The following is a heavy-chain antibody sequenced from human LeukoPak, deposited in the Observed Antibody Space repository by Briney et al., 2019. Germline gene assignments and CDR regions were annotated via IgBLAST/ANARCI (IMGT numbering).Heavy chain of an antibody. CDR1: GGSISSYY. CDR3: ARLIDRRDGYNYVDY. Sequence: SETLSLTWTVSGGSISSYYCSWIRQPPGKGLEWIGYIYYSGSTNYNPSLKSRVTISVDTSKNQLSLKLSSVTAADTAVYYCARLIDRRDGYNYVDYWGQGTLVTVSS. CDR2: IYYSGST. V-gene: IGHV4-59*08. D-gene: IGHD5-24*01. J-gene: IGHJ4*02.